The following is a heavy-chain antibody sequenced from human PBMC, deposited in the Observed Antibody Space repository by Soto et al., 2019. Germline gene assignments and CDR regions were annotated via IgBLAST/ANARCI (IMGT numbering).Heavy chain of an antibody. J-gene: IGHJ6*02. CDR1: GFTSINFE. Sequence: GSLSHSCASSGFTSINFEMHWVRQAPGKGLEWVSYINTAGSTKYYADSVKGRFTISRDNARNSLFLQMNSLRAEDTAVYYCARAECSSPDCLTAYYSYGLDVWGQGSTVTVSS. CDR2: INTAGSTK. V-gene: IGHV3-48*03. CDR3: ARAECSSPDCLTAYYSYGLDV. D-gene: IGHD3-9*01.